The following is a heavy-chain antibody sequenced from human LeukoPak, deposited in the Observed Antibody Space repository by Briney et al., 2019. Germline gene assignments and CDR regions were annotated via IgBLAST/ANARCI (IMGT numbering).Heavy chain of an antibody. CDR3: ARDRDPGYYDTNGYRRVNAFDI. CDR2: ISSSSTYI. J-gene: IGHJ3*02. Sequence: GGSLRLSCVASGFTFTTYTMNWVRQAPGKGLEWVSSISSSSTYIYYADSVKGRFTISRDNAKNSLYLQMNSLRAEDTAVYYCARDRDPGYYDTNGYRRVNAFDIWGQGTMVTVSS. V-gene: IGHV3-21*01. CDR1: GFTFTTYT. D-gene: IGHD3-22*01.